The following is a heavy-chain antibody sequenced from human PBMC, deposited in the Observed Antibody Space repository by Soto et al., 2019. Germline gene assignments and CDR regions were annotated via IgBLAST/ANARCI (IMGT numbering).Heavy chain of an antibody. J-gene: IGHJ5*02. CDR1: GFTFNWHW. V-gene: IGHV3-74*01. CDR2: INGDGSSR. Sequence: EVQLVESGGDLVQPGGSLRLSCAASGFTFNWHWMHWVRQVPGKGPVWVSRINGDGSSRAYADAVHGRFIISRDNAKKMLYVQMNRPRVAVWALFYCTREIRGVNGAIGWFAPWARGPVVTVSP. CDR3: TREIRGVNGAIGWFAP. D-gene: IGHD3-10*01.